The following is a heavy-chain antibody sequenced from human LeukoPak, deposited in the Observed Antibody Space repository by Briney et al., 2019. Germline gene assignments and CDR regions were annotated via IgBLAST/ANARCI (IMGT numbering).Heavy chain of an antibody. J-gene: IGHJ4*02. CDR2: IYYSGST. Sequence: SETLSLTCTVSGGSISSYYWSWIRQPPGKGLEWIGYIYYSGSTNYNPSLKSRVTISVDTSKNQFSLKLSSVTAADTAVYYCARHRVSMVTIDYWGQGTLVTVSS. D-gene: IGHD5-18*01. V-gene: IGHV4-59*08. CDR1: GGSISSYY. CDR3: ARHRVSMVTIDY.